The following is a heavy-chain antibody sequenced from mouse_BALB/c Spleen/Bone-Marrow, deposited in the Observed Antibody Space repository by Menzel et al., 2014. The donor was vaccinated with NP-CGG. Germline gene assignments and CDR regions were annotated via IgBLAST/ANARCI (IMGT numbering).Heavy chain of an antibody. V-gene: IGHV5-17*02. CDR2: ISSGGSTL. Sequence: DVMLVESGGGLVQPGGSRKLSCAASGFTFSSFGMHWVRQAPEKGLEWAASISSGGSTLYYADTVKGRFTISRDNPKNTLFLQMTSLRSEDTAMYYCARGGNFAWFAYWGQGTLVTFSA. J-gene: IGHJ3*01. CDR3: ARGGNFAWFAY. D-gene: IGHD2-1*01. CDR1: GFTFSSFG.